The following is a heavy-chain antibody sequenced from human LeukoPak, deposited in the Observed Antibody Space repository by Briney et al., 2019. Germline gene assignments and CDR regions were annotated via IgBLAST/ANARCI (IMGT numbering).Heavy chain of an antibody. Sequence: PGGSLRLSCAASEFTFSSYSMNWVRQAPGKGLEWVSYITNSGNSKSYADSVKGRFTISRDNSKNTLYLQMNSLRAEDTAVYYCARDRSSSWYNLDYFDYWGQGTLVTVSS. V-gene: IGHV3-48*01. CDR2: ITNSGNSK. D-gene: IGHD6-13*01. CDR3: ARDRSSSWYNLDYFDY. CDR1: EFTFSSYS. J-gene: IGHJ4*02.